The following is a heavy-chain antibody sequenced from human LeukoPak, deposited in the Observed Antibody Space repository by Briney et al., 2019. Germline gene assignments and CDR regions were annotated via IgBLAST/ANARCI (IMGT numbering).Heavy chain of an antibody. V-gene: IGHV3-21*01. CDR2: ITTSGVST. Sequence: GGSLRLSCAASGFTFSNFNMNWVRQAPGKGLEWVSSITTSGVSTYVDSVKGRFTISRDNAKNSLYLQMNSLRAEDTAVYYCARGNWNDDPPYYFDYWGQGTLVTVSS. D-gene: IGHD1-1*01. CDR1: GFTFSNFN. CDR3: ARGNWNDDPPYYFDY. J-gene: IGHJ4*02.